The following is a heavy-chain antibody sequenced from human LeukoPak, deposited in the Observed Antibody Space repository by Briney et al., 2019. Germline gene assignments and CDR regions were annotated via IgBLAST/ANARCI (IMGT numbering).Heavy chain of an antibody. CDR1: GFTFSSYA. CDR2: ISGSGGST. Sequence: PGGSLRLSCAASGFTFSSYAMSWARQAPGKGLEWVSAISGSGGSTYYADSVKGRFTISRDNSKNTLYLQMNSLRAEDTAVYYCAKAAFSGWYVSPFDYWGQGTLVTVSS. V-gene: IGHV3-23*01. J-gene: IGHJ4*02. D-gene: IGHD6-19*01. CDR3: AKAAFSGWYVSPFDY.